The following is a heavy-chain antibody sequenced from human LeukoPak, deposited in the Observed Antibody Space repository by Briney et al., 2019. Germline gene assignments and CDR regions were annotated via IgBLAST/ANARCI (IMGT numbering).Heavy chain of an antibody. CDR2: ISSSGSTI. Sequence: GGSLRLSCAASGLTFSSYEMNWVRQAPGKGLEWVSYISSSGSTIYYADSVKGRFTISRDNAKNSLYLQMNSLRAEDTAVYYCARDRIAVAGTFEYWGQGTLVTVSS. CDR1: GLTFSSYE. J-gene: IGHJ4*02. D-gene: IGHD6-19*01. V-gene: IGHV3-48*03. CDR3: ARDRIAVAGTFEY.